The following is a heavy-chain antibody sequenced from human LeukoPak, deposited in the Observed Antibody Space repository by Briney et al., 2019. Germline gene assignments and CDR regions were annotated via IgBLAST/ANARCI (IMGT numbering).Heavy chain of an antibody. D-gene: IGHD6-13*01. V-gene: IGHV4-39*01. CDR2: IYYSGST. CDR3: ARHSRGPAAGPAFDY. Sequence: SETLSLTCTVSGGSISSSTSYWGWIRQPPGKGLEWIGSIYYSGSTYYNPSLKSRVTISVDTSKNQFSLSSVTAADTAVYYCARHSRGPAAGPAFDYWGQGTLVTVSS. J-gene: IGHJ4*02. CDR1: GGSISSSTSY.